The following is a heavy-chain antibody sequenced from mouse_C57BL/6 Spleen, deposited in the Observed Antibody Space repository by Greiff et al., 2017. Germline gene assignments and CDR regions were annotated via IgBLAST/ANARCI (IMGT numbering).Heavy chain of an antibody. Sequence: VQRVESVPELVKPGASVKISCKASGYAFSSSWMNWVKQRPGKGLEWIGRIYPGDGDTNYNGKFKGKATLTADKSSSTAYMQLSSLTSEDSAVYFCARSPYYYGSSYVYWYFDVWGTGTTVTVSS. D-gene: IGHD1-1*01. CDR2: IYPGDGDT. V-gene: IGHV1-82*01. CDR3: ARSPYYYGSSYVYWYFDV. CDR1: GYAFSSSW. J-gene: IGHJ1*03.